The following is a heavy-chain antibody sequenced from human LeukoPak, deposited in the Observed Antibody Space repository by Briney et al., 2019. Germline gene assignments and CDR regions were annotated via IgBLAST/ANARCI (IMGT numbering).Heavy chain of an antibody. CDR2: ITANTRGSIT. CDR3: ARERRVAVAGTPDY. Sequence: GGSLRLSCVTSGFSFSTYDMSWVRQAPGKGLEWVSGITANTRGSITYYADSVKGRFTISRDSSKDTLYLQMNSLRAEDTAVYFCARERRVAVAGTPDYWGQGTLVTVSS. J-gene: IGHJ4*02. CDR1: GFSFSTYD. V-gene: IGHV3-23*01. D-gene: IGHD6-19*01.